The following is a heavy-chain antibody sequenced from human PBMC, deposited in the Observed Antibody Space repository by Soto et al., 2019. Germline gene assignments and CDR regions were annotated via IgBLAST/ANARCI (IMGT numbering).Heavy chain of an antibody. CDR2: ISPSGTT. D-gene: IGHD3-10*01. V-gene: IGHV4-34*01. J-gene: IGHJ4*02. Sequence: TSETLSLTCAVYGGSFSNNYWTWFRQPPGKGPEWIGEISPSGTTKYIPSLKSRGTISVDTSRKQFFLKVTSVSAADTAVYYCATSLWFGTQPEIWGPGTLVTVSS. CDR1: GGSFSNNY. CDR3: ATSLWFGTQPEI.